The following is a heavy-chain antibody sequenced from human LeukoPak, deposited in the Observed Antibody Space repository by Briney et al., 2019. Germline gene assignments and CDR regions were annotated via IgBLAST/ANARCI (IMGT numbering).Heavy chain of an antibody. J-gene: IGHJ4*02. D-gene: IGHD3-3*01. Sequence: PSETLSLTCAVYGGSFSGYYWSWIRQPPGKGLEWIGEINHSGSTNYNPSLKSRVTISVDTSKNQFSLKLSSVTAADTAVYYCAREYYDFWSAENFDYWGQGTLVTVSS. CDR3: AREYYDFWSAENFDY. CDR2: INHSGST. CDR1: GGSFSGYY. V-gene: IGHV4-34*01.